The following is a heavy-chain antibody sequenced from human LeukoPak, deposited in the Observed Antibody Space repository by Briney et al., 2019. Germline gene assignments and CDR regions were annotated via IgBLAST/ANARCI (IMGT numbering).Heavy chain of an antibody. CDR3: ARPIPSGSYHNYYYYYMDV. Sequence: SQTLSLTCTVSGGSISSGSYYWSWIRQPAGKGLEWIGRIYTSGSTNYNPSLKSRVTISVDTSKNQFSLKLSSVTAADTAVYYCARPIPSGSYHNYYYYYMDVWGKGTTVTVSS. D-gene: IGHD1-26*01. J-gene: IGHJ6*03. CDR2: IYTSGST. V-gene: IGHV4-61*02. CDR1: GGSISSGSYY.